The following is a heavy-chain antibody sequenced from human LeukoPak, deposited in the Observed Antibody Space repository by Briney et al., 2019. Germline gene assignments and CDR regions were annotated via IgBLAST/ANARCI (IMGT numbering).Heavy chain of an antibody. J-gene: IGHJ5*02. CDR1: GFTFSSYA. D-gene: IGHD3-3*01. V-gene: IGHV3-23*01. CDR2: ISGSGGST. Sequence: GGSLRLSCAASGFTFSSYAMSWVRQAPGKGLEWVSAISGSGGSTYYADSVKGRFTISRDNSKNTLYLQMNSLRAEDTAVYYCAKDPPRRYDFWSGYFRFDPWGQGTLVTVSS. CDR3: AKDPPRRYDFWSGYFRFDP.